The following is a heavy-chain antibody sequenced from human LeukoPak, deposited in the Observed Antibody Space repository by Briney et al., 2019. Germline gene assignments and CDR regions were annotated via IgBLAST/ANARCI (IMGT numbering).Heavy chain of an antibody. J-gene: IGHJ4*02. CDR1: GDSITSGSYY. V-gene: IGHV4-61*01. CDR3: ARGAVAYYYFDN. CDR2: MYYSGST. D-gene: IGHD6-19*01. Sequence: PSETLSLTCTVSGDSITSGSYYWSWIRQPPGKGLAWIGYMYYSGSTNYNPSLKSRVTISVDTSKNQFSLKLSSVTAADTAVYYCARGAVAYYYFDNWGQGTLVTVSS.